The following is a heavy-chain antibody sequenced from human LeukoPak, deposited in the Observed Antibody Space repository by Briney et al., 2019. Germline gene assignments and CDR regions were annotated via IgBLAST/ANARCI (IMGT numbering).Heavy chain of an antibody. V-gene: IGHV3-43D*03. Sequence: GGSLRLSCAASGFTFDDYAMHWVRQAPGKGLEWVSLISWDGGSTYYADSVKGRFTISRDNSKNSLYLQMNSLRAEDTASYYCAKDKEQWRLVPSYYYYYMDVWGKGTTVTVSS. D-gene: IGHD6-19*01. J-gene: IGHJ6*03. CDR1: GFTFDDYA. CDR3: AKDKEQWRLVPSYYYYYMDV. CDR2: ISWDGGST.